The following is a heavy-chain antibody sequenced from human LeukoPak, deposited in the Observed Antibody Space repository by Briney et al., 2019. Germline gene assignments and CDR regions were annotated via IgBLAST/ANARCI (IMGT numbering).Heavy chain of an antibody. CDR3: ARGALAVGKAFDF. J-gene: IGHJ3*01. CDR1: GDSVSSNSAA. Sequence: SQTLSLTCAISGDSVSSNSAACNWIRQSPSRGLEWLGRTYYSSKWYNDYAVSVESRITINPDTSKNQFSLQLNSVTPEDTALYYCARGALAVGKAFDFWGQGTMVTVSS. D-gene: IGHD6-19*01. V-gene: IGHV6-1*01. CDR2: TYYSSKWYN.